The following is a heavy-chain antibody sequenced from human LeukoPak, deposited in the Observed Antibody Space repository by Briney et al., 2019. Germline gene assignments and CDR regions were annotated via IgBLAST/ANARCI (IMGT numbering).Heavy chain of an antibody. CDR1: GFTFSDSG. D-gene: IGHD1-26*01. V-gene: IGHV3-73*01. CDR2: IRSKVDSYAT. Sequence: PGGSLRLSCAVSGFTFSDSGMHWVRQASGKGLEWVGHIRSKVDSYATVYAASVKGRFTITRDDSENTAYLQMNSLNTEDTAVYYCTTFPSGSWSAYWGQGTLVTVSS. CDR3: TTFPSGSWSAY. J-gene: IGHJ4*02.